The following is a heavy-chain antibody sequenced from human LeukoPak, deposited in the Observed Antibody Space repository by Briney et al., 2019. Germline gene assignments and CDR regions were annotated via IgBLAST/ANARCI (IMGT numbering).Heavy chain of an antibody. CDR1: GFTFSSYS. CDR3: ARRVIEWYSSSWYPFDY. Sequence: GGSLRLSCAASGFTFSSYSMNWVRQAPGKGLEWVSSISSSSYIYYADSVKGRFTISRDNAKNSLYLQMNSLRAEDTAVYYCARRVIEWYSSSWYPFDYWGQGTLVTVSS. V-gene: IGHV3-21*01. J-gene: IGHJ4*02. D-gene: IGHD6-13*01. CDR2: ISSSSYI.